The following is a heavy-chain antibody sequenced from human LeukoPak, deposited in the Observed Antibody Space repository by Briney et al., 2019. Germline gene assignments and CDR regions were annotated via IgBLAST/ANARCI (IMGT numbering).Heavy chain of an antibody. Sequence: SETLSLTCTVSGDSISSYYWSWIRQPPGKGLERIGYIYYSGSTNYNPSLKSRVTISVDTSKNQFSLKLRPVTAADTAAYYCARGVVIAPQTFDYWGQGTLVTVSS. CDR1: GDSISSYY. D-gene: IGHD2-21*01. V-gene: IGHV4-59*01. J-gene: IGHJ4*02. CDR3: ARGVVIAPQTFDY. CDR2: IYYSGST.